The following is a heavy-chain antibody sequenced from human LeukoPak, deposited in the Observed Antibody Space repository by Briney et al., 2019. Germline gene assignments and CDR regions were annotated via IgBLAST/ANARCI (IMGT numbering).Heavy chain of an antibody. D-gene: IGHD3-22*01. V-gene: IGHV3-30*04. CDR2: ISYGGSDK. CDR1: GFTFSSYD. Sequence: PGGSLRLSCTASGFTFSSYDMHWVRQAPGKGLEWVAVISYGGSDKYYADSVKGRFTISRDNSKNSLYMEMNSLRAYDTACFFCSRDDASSAYRSTRFDYWGQGTLVTVSS. J-gene: IGHJ4*02. CDR3: SRDDASSAYRSTRFDY.